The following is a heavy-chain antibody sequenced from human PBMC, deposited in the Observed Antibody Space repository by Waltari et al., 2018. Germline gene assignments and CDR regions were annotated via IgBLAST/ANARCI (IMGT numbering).Heavy chain of an antibody. D-gene: IGHD2-2*03. J-gene: IGHJ5*02. CDR2: INTRSGAT. Sequence: VQLVQSGAEGRKPGASVKISCQSSGHSFSAHYIYWSRQAPGQWLEWVGWINTRSGATSFAQKFEGRITLTTDVSITTAYMELTSLTAEDTAVYYCAAGPMNAWIKILGWFDPWGQGTLVTVSS. V-gene: IGHV1-2*02. CDR3: AAGPMNAWIKILGWFDP. CDR1: GHSFSAHY.